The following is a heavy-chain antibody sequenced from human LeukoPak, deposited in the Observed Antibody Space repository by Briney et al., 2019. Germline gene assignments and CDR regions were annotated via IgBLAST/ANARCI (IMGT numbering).Heavy chain of an antibody. D-gene: IGHD3-22*01. J-gene: IGHJ4*02. CDR1: GFTFSAYG. CDR2: IWSDASNK. CDR3: AKDLYDSSGYNFDY. Sequence: GGSLRLSCAASGFTFSAYGMEWVRQAPGKGLEWVAAIWSDASNKYYADSVKGRFTISRDNSKNTLYLQMNSLRAEDTAVYYCAKDLYDSSGYNFDYWGQGTLVTVSS. V-gene: IGHV3-33*06.